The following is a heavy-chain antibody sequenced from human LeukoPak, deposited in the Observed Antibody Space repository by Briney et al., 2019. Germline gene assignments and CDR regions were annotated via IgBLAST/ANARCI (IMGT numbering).Heavy chain of an antibody. CDR1: GGSFSGYY. CDR3: ARGNPSYYYDSSGYYL. J-gene: IGHJ5*02. V-gene: IGHV4-34*01. Sequence: KPSETLSLTCAVYGGSFSGYYWSWIRQPPGKGLEWIGEINHSGSTNYNPSLKSRVTISVDTSKNQFSLKLSSVNAADTAVYYCARGNPSYYYDSSGYYLWGQGTLVTVSS. CDR2: INHSGST. D-gene: IGHD3-22*01.